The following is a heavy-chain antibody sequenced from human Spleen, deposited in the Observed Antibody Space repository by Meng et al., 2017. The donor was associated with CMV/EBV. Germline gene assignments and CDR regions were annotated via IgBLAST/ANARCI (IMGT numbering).Heavy chain of an antibody. CDR1: GDTFTDYY. J-gene: IGHJ5*02. CDR2: INPNSGDT. D-gene: IGHD3-16*01. Sequence: QVQLVQSGAELRKPGASVKVSCKASGDTFTDYYMHWVRQAPGQGLEWMGCINPNSGDTNYAQKFQGRVTITADESTSTAYMELSSLRSEDTAVYYCARGDWFDPWGQGTLVTVSS. V-gene: IGHV1-2*02. CDR3: ARGDWFDP.